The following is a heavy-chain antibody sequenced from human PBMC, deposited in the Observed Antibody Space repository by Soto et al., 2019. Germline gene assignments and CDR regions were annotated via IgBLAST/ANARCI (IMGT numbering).Heavy chain of an antibody. CDR2: ISAYNGNT. CDR1: DDTFTNYP. D-gene: IGHD2-8*01. Sequence: QVQLVQSGAEVKKPGASVKVSCKASDDTFTNYPISWVRQAPGQGLEWMGWISAYNGNTDYAQKVQGRITLTTDTSTSTAFMELRSLTSDDTAVYHCARGKLVRRTSALGYWGPGTLVTVSS. V-gene: IGHV1-18*04. J-gene: IGHJ4*02. CDR3: ARGKLVRRTSALGY.